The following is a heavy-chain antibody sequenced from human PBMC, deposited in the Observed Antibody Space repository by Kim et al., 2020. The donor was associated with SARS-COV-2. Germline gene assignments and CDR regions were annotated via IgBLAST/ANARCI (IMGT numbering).Heavy chain of an antibody. D-gene: IGHD3-22*01. Sequence: GESLKISCKGSGYSFTSYWISWVRQMPGKGLEWMGRIDPSDSYTNYSPSFQGHVTISADKSISTAYLQWSSLKASDTAMYYCARRSRYYYDSSGYLSLARYYYYGMDVWGQGTTVTVSS. CDR3: ARRSRYYYDSSGYLSLARYYYYGMDV. V-gene: IGHV5-10-1*01. J-gene: IGHJ6*02. CDR1: GYSFTSYW. CDR2: IDPSDSYT.